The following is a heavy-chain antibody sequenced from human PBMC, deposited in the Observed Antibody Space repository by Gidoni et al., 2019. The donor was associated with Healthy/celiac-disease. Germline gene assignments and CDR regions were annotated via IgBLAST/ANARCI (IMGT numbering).Heavy chain of an antibody. V-gene: IGHV7-4-1*02. J-gene: IGHJ6*02. Sequence: QVQLVQSGSELKKPGASVKVSCKASGYTFTSYAMNWVRQAPGQGLGWMGWINTNTGNPTYAQGFTGRFVFSLDTSVSTAYLQISSLKAEDTAVYYCARDSAAIYSSSRAYYYYGMDVWGQGTTVTVSS. CDR3: ARDSAAIYSSSRAYYYYGMDV. D-gene: IGHD6-6*01. CDR2: INTNTGNP. CDR1: GYTFTSYA.